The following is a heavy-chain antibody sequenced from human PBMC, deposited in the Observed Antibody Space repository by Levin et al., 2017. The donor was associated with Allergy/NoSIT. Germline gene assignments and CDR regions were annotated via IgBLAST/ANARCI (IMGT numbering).Heavy chain of an antibody. CDR1: GYNFNDYD. Sequence: GESLKISCKASGYNFNDYDINWVRQATGQGLEWMGWMNPDSGNTGYAQKFQGRVIMTRNTSTTAAYMELGSLTSEDTAVYFCARGNSHKHGVWRPSDYWGQGTPVTVSS. CDR3: ARGNSHKHGVWRPSDY. D-gene: IGHD2-8*01. CDR2: MNPDSGNT. V-gene: IGHV1-8*01. J-gene: IGHJ4*02.